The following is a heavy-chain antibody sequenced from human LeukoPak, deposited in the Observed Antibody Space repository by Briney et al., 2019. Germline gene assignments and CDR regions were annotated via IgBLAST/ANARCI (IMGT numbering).Heavy chain of an antibody. CDR3: ARSQRGYSIVPSPYGSFDY. J-gene: IGHJ4*02. CDR1: GVSISSYY. Sequence: SETLSLTCTGSGVSISSYYWSWIRQPPGKGLEWIGYIYYSGSTNYNPSLKSRVTISVDTSKNQFSLKLSSVTAADTAVYYCARSQRGYSIVPSPYGSFDYWGQGTLVTVSS. V-gene: IGHV4-59*01. CDR2: IYYSGST. D-gene: IGHD4-11*01.